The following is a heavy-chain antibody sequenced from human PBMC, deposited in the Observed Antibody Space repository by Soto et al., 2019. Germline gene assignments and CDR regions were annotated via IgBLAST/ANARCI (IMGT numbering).Heavy chain of an antibody. CDR2: ISAYNGNT. Sequence: QVQLVQSGAEVKKPGASVKDSCKASGYTFTSYGISWVRQAPGQGLEWMGWISAYNGNTNYAQKLQGRVTMTTDTSTSTAYMELRSLRSDDTAVYYCARDIKYYDYVWGSYRDTNFDYWGQGTLVTVSS. J-gene: IGHJ4*02. CDR1: GYTFTSYG. V-gene: IGHV1-18*01. CDR3: ARDIKYYDYVWGSYRDTNFDY. D-gene: IGHD3-16*02.